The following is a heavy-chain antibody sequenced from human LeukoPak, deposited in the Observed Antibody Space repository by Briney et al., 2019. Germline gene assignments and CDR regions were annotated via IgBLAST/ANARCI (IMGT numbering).Heavy chain of an antibody. D-gene: IGHD6-19*01. J-gene: IGHJ4*02. CDR3: ARGSGWFPFDY. CDR2: IWYDGSNK. Sequence: GGSLRLSCAASGFTFSSYGMHWVRQAPGMGLEWVAVIWYDGSNKYYADSVKGRFTISRDNSKNTLYLQMNSLRAEDTAVYYCARGSGWFPFDYWGQGTLVTVSS. V-gene: IGHV3-33*01. CDR1: GFTFSSYG.